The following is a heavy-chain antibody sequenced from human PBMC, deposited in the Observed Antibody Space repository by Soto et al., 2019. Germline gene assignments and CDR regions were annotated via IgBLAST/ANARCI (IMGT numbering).Heavy chain of an antibody. J-gene: IGHJ4*02. Sequence: SETLSLTCTVSGGSISSSSYYWGWNRQPPGKGLEWIGSIYYSGSTYYNPSLKSRVTISVDTSKNQFSLKLSSVTAADTAVYYCARNGLSGYYAQANFDYWGQGTLVTV. CDR2: IYYSGST. V-gene: IGHV4-39*01. CDR3: ARNGLSGYYAQANFDY. CDR1: GGSISSSSYY. D-gene: IGHD3-3*01.